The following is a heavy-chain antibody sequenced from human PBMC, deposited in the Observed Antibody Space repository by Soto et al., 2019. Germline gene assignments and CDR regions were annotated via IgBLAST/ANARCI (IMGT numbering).Heavy chain of an antibody. CDR3: ARESHYDFWSQSTHYYGMDV. CDR1: GGSFSGYY. D-gene: IGHD3-3*01. CDR2: INHSGST. J-gene: IGHJ6*02. V-gene: IGHV4-34*01. Sequence: SETLSLTCAVYGGSFSGYYWTWIRQPPGTGLEWIGEINHSGSTNYNPSLKSRVTISVDTSKNQFSLKLTSVTAADTAVYYCARESHYDFWSQSTHYYGMDVWGQGTTVTVSS.